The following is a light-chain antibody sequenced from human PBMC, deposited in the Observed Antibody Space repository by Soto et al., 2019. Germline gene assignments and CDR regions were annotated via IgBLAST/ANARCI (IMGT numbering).Light chain of an antibody. J-gene: IGKJ4*01. V-gene: IGKV3-20*01. CDR2: GAS. CDR3: QQYGSSPLT. Sequence: ILLTQSPGSLSLSPGASATLSCRASQSVSSSYLAWYQQKPGQAPRLLIYGASSRATGIPDRFSGSGSGTDFTLTISRLEPEDFAVYYCQQYGSSPLTFGGGTKVDI. CDR1: QSVSSSY.